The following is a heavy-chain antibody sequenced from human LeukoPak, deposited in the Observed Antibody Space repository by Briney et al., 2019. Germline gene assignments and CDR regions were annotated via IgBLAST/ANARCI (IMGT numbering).Heavy chain of an antibody. J-gene: IGHJ3*02. Sequence: PSQTLSLTCTVSGGSISSGGYYWSWIRQHPGKGLEWIGYIYYSGSTYYNPSLKSRVTISVDTSKNQFSLKLSSVTAADTAVYYCARSRGYDPHDAFDIWGQGTMVTVSS. CDR2: IYYSGST. D-gene: IGHD5-12*01. CDR1: GGSISSGGYY. V-gene: IGHV4-31*03. CDR3: ARSRGYDPHDAFDI.